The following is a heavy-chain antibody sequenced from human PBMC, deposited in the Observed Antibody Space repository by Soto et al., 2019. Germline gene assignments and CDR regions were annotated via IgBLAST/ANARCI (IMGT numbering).Heavy chain of an antibody. CDR3: AKDSPSKTYYDFWSGYYPYGRYYGMDV. CDR1: RLRFSSYA. CDR2: ISGSGGST. J-gene: IGHJ6*02. V-gene: IGHV3-23*01. Sequence: GSMRISCAASRLRFSSYAMSWVRQAPGQGLEWVSAISGSGGSTYYADSVKGRFTISRDNSKNTLYLQMNSLRAEDTAVYYCAKDSPSKTYYDFWSGYYPYGRYYGMDVWGQGTTVTVS. D-gene: IGHD3-3*01.